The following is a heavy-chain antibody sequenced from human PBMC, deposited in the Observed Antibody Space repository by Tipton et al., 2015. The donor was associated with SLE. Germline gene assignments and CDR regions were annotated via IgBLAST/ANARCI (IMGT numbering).Heavy chain of an antibody. CDR2: IYYSGST. Sequence: TLSLTCTVSGGSISSSSYYWGWIRQPPGKGLEWIGSIYYSGSTYYNPSPKSRVTISVDTSKNQFSLKLSSVTAADTAVYYCAGLYCSGGSCYSGWYFDLWGRGTLVTVSS. J-gene: IGHJ2*01. V-gene: IGHV4-39*07. CDR1: GGSISSSSYY. CDR3: AGLYCSGGSCYSGWYFDL. D-gene: IGHD2-15*01.